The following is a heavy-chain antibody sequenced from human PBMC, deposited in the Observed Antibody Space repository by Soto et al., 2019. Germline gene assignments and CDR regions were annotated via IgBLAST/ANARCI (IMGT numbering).Heavy chain of an antibody. CDR2: IIPIFGTA. D-gene: IGHD1-26*01. CDR3: ASPSGSYSEGYYYGMDV. V-gene: IGHV1-69*13. CDR1: GGTFSSYA. Sequence: SVKVSCKASGGTFSSYAISWVRQAPGQGLGWMGGIIPIFGTANYAQKFQGRVTITADESTSTAYMELSSLRSEDTAVYYCASPSGSYSEGYYYGMDVWGQGTTVTVSS. J-gene: IGHJ6*02.